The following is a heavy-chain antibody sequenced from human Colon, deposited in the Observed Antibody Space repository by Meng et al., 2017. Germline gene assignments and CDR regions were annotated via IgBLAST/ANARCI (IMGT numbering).Heavy chain of an antibody. Sequence: GESLKISCTASRFTFREYGVSWFRQAPGKGLEWVGFIRSEAFSGTAEYVASVEGRFTISRDDSKSIDYLQMNSLKTEDKDVYYCTRNFGDYRPIDFRGQGTLVTVSS. D-gene: IGHD4-17*01. CDR1: RFTFREYG. CDR2: IRSEAFSGTA. J-gene: IGHJ4*02. CDR3: TRNFGDYRPIDF. V-gene: IGHV3-49*03.